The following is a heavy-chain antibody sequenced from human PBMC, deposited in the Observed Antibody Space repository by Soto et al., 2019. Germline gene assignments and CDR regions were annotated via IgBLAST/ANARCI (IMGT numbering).Heavy chain of an antibody. V-gene: IGHV1-69*13. CDR3: ARYMARGVKVLDV. CDR1: GGTFSSYA. CDR2: IIPIFGTA. Sequence: ASVKVSCKASGGTFSSYAISWVRQAPGQGLEWMGGIIPIFGTANYAQKFQGRVTITADESTSTAYMELSSLRSEDTAVYYCARYMARGVKVLDVWGQGTTVTVSS. D-gene: IGHD3-10*01. J-gene: IGHJ6*02.